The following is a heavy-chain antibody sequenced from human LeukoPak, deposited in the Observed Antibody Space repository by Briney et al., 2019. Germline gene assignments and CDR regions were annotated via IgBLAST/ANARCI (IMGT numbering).Heavy chain of an antibody. Sequence: GGSLRLSCAASGFTFSTYAMSWVCQAPGKGLEWVSTLSANGGSTYYADSVKGRFTISRDNSKNTLNLQMSSLRVEDTAVYYCAKPPPDSSSWLFDYWGQGTLVTVSS. CDR2: LSANGGST. D-gene: IGHD6-13*01. CDR1: GFTFSTYA. V-gene: IGHV3-23*01. CDR3: AKPPPDSSSWLFDY. J-gene: IGHJ4*02.